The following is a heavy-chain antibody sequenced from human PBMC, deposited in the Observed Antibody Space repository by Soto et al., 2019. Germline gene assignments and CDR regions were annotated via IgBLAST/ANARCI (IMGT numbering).Heavy chain of an antibody. D-gene: IGHD3-10*01. CDR2: INSDGSST. CDR3: ARGRYGSGSSVDY. Sequence: EVQLVESGGGLVQPGGSLRLSCAASGFTFSSYWMHWVRQAPGKGLGWVSRINSDGSSTTYVDSVKGRFTISRDNAKNTLYLQMNSLRSEDTALYYCARGRYGSGSSVDYWGQGTLVTVSS. CDR1: GFTFSSYW. V-gene: IGHV3-74*01. J-gene: IGHJ4*02.